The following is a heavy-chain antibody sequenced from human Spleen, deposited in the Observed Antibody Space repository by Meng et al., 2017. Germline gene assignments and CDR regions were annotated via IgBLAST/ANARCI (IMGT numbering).Heavy chain of an antibody. CDR2: INPKSGDT. CDR1: GDTFSRYD. V-gene: IGHV1-2*06. Sequence: ASVKVSCKASGDTFSRYDINWVRQAPGQGLEWMGRINPKSGDTHYAQKFQARVTMTGDTSISTAYMELSGLRSDDTAMYYCARDEDISAAGKLFGDYWGQGTLVTVSS. D-gene: IGHD6-25*01. CDR3: ARDEDISAAGKLFGDY. J-gene: IGHJ4*02.